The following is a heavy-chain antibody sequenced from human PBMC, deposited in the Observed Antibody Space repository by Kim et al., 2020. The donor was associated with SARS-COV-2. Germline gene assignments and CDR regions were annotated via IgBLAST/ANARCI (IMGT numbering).Heavy chain of an antibody. J-gene: IGHJ4*02. Sequence: ASVKVSCKASGYTFTSYGISWVRQAPGQGLEWMGWISAYNGNTNYAQKLQGRVTMTTDTSTSTAYMELRSLRSDDTAVYYCARDGPGELLSAYFDYWGQGTLVTVSS. CDR3: ARDGPGELLSAYFDY. CDR2: ISAYNGNT. D-gene: IGHD1-26*01. V-gene: IGHV1-18*01. CDR1: GYTFTSYG.